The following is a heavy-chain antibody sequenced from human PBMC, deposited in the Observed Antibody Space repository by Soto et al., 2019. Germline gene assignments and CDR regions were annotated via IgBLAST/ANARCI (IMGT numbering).Heavy chain of an antibody. D-gene: IGHD2-21*01. CDR1: GGSISSGGDY. CDR3: ARENVEMAIVDY. Sequence: SETLSLTCTVSGGSISSGGDYWGWIRQHPGQGLEWIGYIYYSGSTNYNPSLKSRVTISVDTSKNQFSLKLSSVTAADTAVYYCARENVEMAIVDYWGQGTLVTVSS. V-gene: IGHV4-61*08. CDR2: IYYSGST. J-gene: IGHJ4*02.